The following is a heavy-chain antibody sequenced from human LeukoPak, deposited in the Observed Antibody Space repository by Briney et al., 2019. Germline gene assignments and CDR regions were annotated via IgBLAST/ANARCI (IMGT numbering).Heavy chain of an antibody. V-gene: IGHV3-23*01. D-gene: IGHD6-19*01. CDR2: ISGSGGST. Sequence: GGSLRLSCAASGFTFSSYAMSWVRQAPGKGLEWVSAISGSGGSTYYADSVKGRFTISRDNSKNTLYLQMNSLRAEDTAVYYCAKDRCGGSGWRCSWFDPWGQGTLVTVSS. CDR1: GFTFSSYA. J-gene: IGHJ5*02. CDR3: AKDRCGGSGWRCSWFDP.